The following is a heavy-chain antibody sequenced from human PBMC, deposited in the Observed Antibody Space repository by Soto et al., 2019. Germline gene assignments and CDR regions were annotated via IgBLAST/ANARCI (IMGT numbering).Heavy chain of an antibody. CDR1: GYTFTSYA. D-gene: IGHD6-13*01. CDR2: INAGNGNT. CDR3: ARGRYSSSWYSYDDYYGMDV. Sequence: ASVKVSCKASGYTFTSYAMHWVRQAPGQRLEWMGWINAGNGNTKYSQKFQGRVTITRDTSASTAYMELSSLRSEDTAVYYCARGRYSSSWYSYDDYYGMDVWGQGTKVTVSS. V-gene: IGHV1-3*01. J-gene: IGHJ6*02.